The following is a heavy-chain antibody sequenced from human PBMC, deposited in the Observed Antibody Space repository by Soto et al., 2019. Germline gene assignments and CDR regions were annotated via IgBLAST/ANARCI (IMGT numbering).Heavy chain of an antibody. J-gene: IGHJ5*02. V-gene: IGHV1-2*02. CDR2: INAHSGGT. CDR3: AKDLTRQLAYWLDP. CDR1: GFSFTGYY. Sequence: GASVQVSCKASGFSFTGYYIHWLRHAPGQGLEWMGWINAHSGGTEYAQKFQGRVTLTRDTSIATAYLTLTSLTSDDTALYYCAKDLTRQLAYWLDPWGQGTQVTVSS. D-gene: IGHD6-6*01.